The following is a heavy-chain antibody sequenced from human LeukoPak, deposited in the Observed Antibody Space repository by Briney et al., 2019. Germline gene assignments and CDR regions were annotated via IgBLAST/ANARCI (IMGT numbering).Heavy chain of an antibody. CDR3: AKSDNSGWLTWFDP. J-gene: IGHJ5*02. V-gene: IGHV4-59*01. Sequence: PSETLSLTCTVSGGSISSDYWSWIRQPPGKGLAWIGYIYHSGSTNYNPSLKSRVTISVDTSKNQFSLKLSSVTAADTAVYYCAKSDNSGWLTWFDPWGQGTLVTVSS. D-gene: IGHD6-19*01. CDR1: GGSISSDY. CDR2: IYHSGST.